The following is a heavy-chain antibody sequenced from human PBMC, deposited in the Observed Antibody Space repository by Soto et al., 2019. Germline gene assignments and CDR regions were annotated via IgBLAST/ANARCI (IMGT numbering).Heavy chain of an antibody. V-gene: IGHV1-3*01. CDR1: GYTSTNYG. Sequence: GASVKVSCKASGYTSTNYGMHWVRQAPGQRLEWMGWINAGNGTAKYAQKFQGRVTITADKSTNTAYMELRSLRPEDTALYYCAKSLVFVDHAYMDVWGKGTTVTVSS. D-gene: IGHD2-21*01. CDR2: INAGNGTA. J-gene: IGHJ6*03. CDR3: AKSLVFVDHAYMDV.